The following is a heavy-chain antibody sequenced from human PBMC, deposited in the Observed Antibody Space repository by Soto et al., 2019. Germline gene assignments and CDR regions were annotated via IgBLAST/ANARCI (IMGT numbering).Heavy chain of an antibody. J-gene: IGHJ3*02. CDR2: ISSSSSTI. CDR1: GFTFSSYS. CDR3: ARDWGYEHDAFDI. D-gene: IGHD5-12*01. V-gene: IGHV3-48*01. Sequence: GGSLRLSCAASGFTFSSYSMNWVRQAPGKGLEWVSYISSSSSTIYYADSVKGRFTISRDNAKNSLYLQMNSLRAEDTAVYYCARDWGYEHDAFDIWGQGTMVTVSS.